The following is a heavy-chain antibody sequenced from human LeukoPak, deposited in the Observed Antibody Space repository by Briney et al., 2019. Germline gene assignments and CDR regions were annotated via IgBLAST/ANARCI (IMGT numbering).Heavy chain of an antibody. Sequence: KPSETMSLTCAVYGGSFSGYYWSWIRQPPGKGLEWIGEINHSGSTNYNPSHKSRVTISVDTSKNQFSLKLSSVTAADTAVYYCARVGDSGGFDPWGQGTLVTVSS. CDR3: ARVGDSGGFDP. D-gene: IGHD2-21*01. CDR2: INHSGST. CDR1: GGSFSGYY. V-gene: IGHV4-34*01. J-gene: IGHJ5*02.